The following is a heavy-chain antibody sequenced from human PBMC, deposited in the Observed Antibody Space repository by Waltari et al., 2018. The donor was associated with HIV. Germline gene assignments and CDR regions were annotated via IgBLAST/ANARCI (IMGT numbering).Heavy chain of an antibody. V-gene: IGHV1-46*01. CDR2: INPSGNST. CDR1: GYTFISYY. J-gene: IGHJ4*02. D-gene: IGHD2-15*01. CDR3: ARAPCSGGSCRLFDY. Sequence: QVQLVQSGAEVKKPGASVTVSCKASGYTFISYYMHWVRQAXGQGLEWMGIINPSGNSTSYVQKFQGRLTMTRDTSTSTVYMELSSLRSEDTAVYYCARAPCSGGSCRLFDYWGQGTLVTVSS.